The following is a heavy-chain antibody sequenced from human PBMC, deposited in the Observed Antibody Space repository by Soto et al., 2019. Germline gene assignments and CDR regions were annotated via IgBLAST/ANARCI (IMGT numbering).Heavy chain of an antibody. Sequence: ASVKVSCKASGYTFTSYGICWVRQAPGQGLEWMGWISAYNGNTNYAQKLQGRVTMTTDTSTSTAYMELRSLRSDDTAVYYCAGEAGYDILTGYEHYDAFDIWGQGTMGTVSS. CDR3: AGEAGYDILTGYEHYDAFDI. D-gene: IGHD3-9*01. V-gene: IGHV1-18*01. J-gene: IGHJ3*02. CDR2: ISAYNGNT. CDR1: GYTFTSYG.